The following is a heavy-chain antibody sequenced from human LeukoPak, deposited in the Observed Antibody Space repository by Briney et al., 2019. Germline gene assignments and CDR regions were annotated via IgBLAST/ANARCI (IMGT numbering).Heavy chain of an antibody. D-gene: IGHD3-3*01. J-gene: IGHJ6*02. V-gene: IGHV3-21*01. CDR3: AREGRITIFGVVTPYGTDV. CDR2: ISSSSSYI. Sequence: GGSLRLSCAASGFTFSSYSMNWVRQAPGKGLEWVSSISSSSSYIYYADSVKGRFTISRDNAKNSLYLQMNSLRAEDTAVYYRAREGRITIFGVVTPYGTDVWGQGTTVTVSS. CDR1: GFTFSSYS.